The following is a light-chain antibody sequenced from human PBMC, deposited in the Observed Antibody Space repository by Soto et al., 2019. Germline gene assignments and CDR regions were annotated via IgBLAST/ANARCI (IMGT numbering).Light chain of an antibody. CDR3: QQRRNWPIT. CDR1: QNVSNY. V-gene: IGKV3-11*01. CDR2: DVS. Sequence: EIVLTQSPATLSLSPGERATLSCRASQNVSNYLGWYQQKPGQAPRLLISDVSNRATGIPARFSGSGSGTEFTLTISSLEPEDFAVYYCQQRRNWPITFGQGTRLEIK. J-gene: IGKJ5*01.